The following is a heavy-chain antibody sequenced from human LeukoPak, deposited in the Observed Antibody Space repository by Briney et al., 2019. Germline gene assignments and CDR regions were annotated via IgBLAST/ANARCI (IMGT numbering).Heavy chain of an antibody. J-gene: IGHJ4*02. CDR3: AKSHYGSGVWVLILDY. V-gene: IGHV3-48*01. CDR2: ISSSGSTI. Sequence: GGSLRLSCAASGFTFSSYSMNWVRQAPGKGLEWVSYISSSGSTIYYADSVKGRFTISRDNSKNTVCLQMNSLRVEDTAVYYCAKSHYGSGVWVLILDYWGQGTLVTVSS. CDR1: GFTFSSYS. D-gene: IGHD3-10*01.